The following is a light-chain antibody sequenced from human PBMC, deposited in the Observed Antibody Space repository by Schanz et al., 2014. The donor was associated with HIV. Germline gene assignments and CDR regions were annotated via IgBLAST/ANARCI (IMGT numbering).Light chain of an antibody. CDR3: SSFAGSLYV. V-gene: IGLV2-14*03. CDR1: SSDVGGYNF. CDR2: DVR. Sequence: QSALTQPASVSGSPGQSITISCTGTSSDVGGYNFVSWYQQHPDKAPKVMIYDVRNRPSGVPDRFSGSKSGNTASLTVSRLQAEDEADYYCSSFAGSLYVFGTGTKLTVL. J-gene: IGLJ1*01.